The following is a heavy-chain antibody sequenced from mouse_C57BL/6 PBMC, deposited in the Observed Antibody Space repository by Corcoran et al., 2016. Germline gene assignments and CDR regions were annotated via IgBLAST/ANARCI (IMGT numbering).Heavy chain of an antibody. J-gene: IGHJ4*01. CDR1: GYTFTTYG. CDR2: INTYSGVP. Sequence: QIQLVQSGPELKKPGETVKISCKASGYTFTTYGMSWVKQAPGKGLKWMGWINTYSGVPTYADDFKGRFAFSLETSASTAYLQINNLKNEDTATYFCASNYYGSSLGAMDYWGQGTSVTVSS. CDR3: ASNYYGSSLGAMDY. D-gene: IGHD1-1*01. V-gene: IGHV9-3*01.